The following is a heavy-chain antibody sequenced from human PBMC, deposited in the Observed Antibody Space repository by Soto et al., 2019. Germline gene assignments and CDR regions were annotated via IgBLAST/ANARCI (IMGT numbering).Heavy chain of an antibody. Sequence: QVQLVQSRAEVKKPGASVKVSCKASGYTFTGYYMHWVRQAPGQGLEWMGWINPNSGGTNYAQKFQGRVTMTRDTSISTAYMELSRLRSDDTAVYYCARDLGSSSWYGEGWFDPWGQGTLVTVSS. D-gene: IGHD6-13*01. J-gene: IGHJ5*02. V-gene: IGHV1-2*02. CDR2: INPNSGGT. CDR3: ARDLGSSSWYGEGWFDP. CDR1: GYTFTGYY.